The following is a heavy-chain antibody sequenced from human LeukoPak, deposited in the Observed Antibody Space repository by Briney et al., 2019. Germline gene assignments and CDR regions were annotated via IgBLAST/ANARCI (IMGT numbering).Heavy chain of an antibody. V-gene: IGHV3-21*01. CDR1: GFTFSSYS. J-gene: IGHJ4*02. Sequence: PGGSLRLSCAASGFTFSSYSMNWVRQAPGKGLEWVSSISSSSSYIYYADSVKGRFTISRDNAKNSLYLQMNSLRAEDTAVYYCARIWSGYYRTIDYWGQGTLVTVSS. CDR2: ISSSSSYI. CDR3: ARIWSGYYRTIDY. D-gene: IGHD3-3*01.